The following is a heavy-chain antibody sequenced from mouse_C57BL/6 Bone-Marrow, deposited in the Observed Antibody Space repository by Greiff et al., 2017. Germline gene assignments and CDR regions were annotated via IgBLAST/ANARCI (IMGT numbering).Heavy chain of an antibody. J-gene: IGHJ4*01. CDR3: ARGDYYAMDY. CDR1: GYTFTSYG. CDR2: IYPRSGNT. V-gene: IGHV1-81*01. Sequence: QVQLQQSGAELARPGASVKLSCKASGYTFTSYGISWVKQRTGQGLEWIGEIYPRSGNTYYNEKFKGKATLTADKSSSPAYMELRSLTSKDSAVYFCARGDYYAMDYWGQGTSVTVSS.